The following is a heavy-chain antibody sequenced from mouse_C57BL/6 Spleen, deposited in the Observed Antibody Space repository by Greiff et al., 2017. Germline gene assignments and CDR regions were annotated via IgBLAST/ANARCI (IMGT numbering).Heavy chain of an antibody. D-gene: IGHD1-1*01. Sequence: VQLQESGAELARPGASVKLSCKASGYTFTSYGISWVKQRTGQGLEWIGEIYPRSGNTYYNEKFKGKATLTADKSSSTAYMELRSLTSEDSAVYFCASWVLRFYAMDYWGQGTSVTVSS. CDR3: ASWVLRFYAMDY. CDR1: GYTFTSYG. J-gene: IGHJ4*01. V-gene: IGHV1-81*01. CDR2: IYPRSGNT.